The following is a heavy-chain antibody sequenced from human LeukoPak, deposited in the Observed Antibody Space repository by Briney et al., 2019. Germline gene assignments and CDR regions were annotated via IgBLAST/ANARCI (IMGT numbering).Heavy chain of an antibody. J-gene: IGHJ3*02. CDR1: GFTFRSYS. CDR3: ARDSGYYYDSSGPRGI. V-gene: IGHV3-21*01. CDR2: ISSSSSYI. D-gene: IGHD3-22*01. Sequence: SGGSLRLSRAASGFTFRSYSMNWVRQAPGKGLEWVSSISSSSSYIYYADSVKGRFTISRDNAKNSLYLQMNSLRAEDTAVYYCARDSGYYYDSSGPRGIWGQGTMVTVSS.